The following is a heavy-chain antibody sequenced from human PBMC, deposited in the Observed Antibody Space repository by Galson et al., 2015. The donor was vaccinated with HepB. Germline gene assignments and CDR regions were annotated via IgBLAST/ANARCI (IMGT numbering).Heavy chain of an antibody. CDR2: ISTNGATI. J-gene: IGHJ3*02. CDR1: GSSFSSYT. CDR3: ATTKFGSGAYWNFEI. V-gene: IGHV3-48*04. Sequence: SLRLSCAASGSSFSSYTMNWVRQTPGKGLQWVSYISTNGATIHYADSVKGRFTIARDNAKNTMWLQMNSLRAEDTAVYYCATTKFGSGAYWNFEIWGRGTLVTDSS. D-gene: IGHD4/OR15-4a*01.